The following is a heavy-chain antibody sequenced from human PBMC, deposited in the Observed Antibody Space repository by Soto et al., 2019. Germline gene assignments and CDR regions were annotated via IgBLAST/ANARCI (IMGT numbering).Heavy chain of an antibody. CDR1: GYTFTCYY. CDR3: ARGLRYFNWLNCYYCGMDV. D-gene: IGHD3-9*01. J-gene: IGHJ6*02. V-gene: IGHV1-2*04. CDR2: INPNSGGA. Sequence: AAVKVSCKASGYTFTCYYMHGVRQAPVQWLEWMGWINPNSGGANYAQKFQGWVTMTRETSISTAYMELSRLRSDDTALYWCARGLRYFNWLNCYYCGMDVWGRGSTVTV.